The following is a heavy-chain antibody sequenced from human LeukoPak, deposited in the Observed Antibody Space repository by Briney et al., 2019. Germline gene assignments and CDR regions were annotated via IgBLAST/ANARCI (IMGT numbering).Heavy chain of an antibody. V-gene: IGHV3-66*01. Sequence: GGSLRLSCVASGLSFSSNYMSWVRQAPGKGVEGVSDMYRDGISYYAESVKCRFTISRDNSKTTLYIQMNSLRAEDTAVYYCARSFYDILIGYYQYFDYWGQGTLVTVSS. CDR1: GLSFSSNY. CDR3: ARSFYDILIGYYQYFDY. D-gene: IGHD3-9*01. J-gene: IGHJ4*02. CDR2: MYRDGIS.